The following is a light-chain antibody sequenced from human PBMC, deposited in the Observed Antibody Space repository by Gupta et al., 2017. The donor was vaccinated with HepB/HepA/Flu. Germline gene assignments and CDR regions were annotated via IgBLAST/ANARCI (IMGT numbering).Light chain of an antibody. Sequence: TQSXSXLSAXVGDRVTITCRASQSLSRWLAWYQQKAGKAPKLLIYEASTLQSGVPSRFSGSGSGTEFTLTISGLQPDDFATYYCQQYKNYPRTFGQGTKVEIK. CDR2: EAS. J-gene: IGKJ1*01. CDR1: QSLSRW. V-gene: IGKV1-5*03. CDR3: QQYKNYPRT.